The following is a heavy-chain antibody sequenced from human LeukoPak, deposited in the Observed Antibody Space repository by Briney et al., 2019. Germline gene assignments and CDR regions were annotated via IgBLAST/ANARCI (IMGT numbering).Heavy chain of an antibody. V-gene: IGHV6-1*01. CDR2: TYYRSKWYN. CDR1: GDSVSSNSAA. J-gene: IGHJ5*02. CDR3: ARVSITMVRGVSSNWFDP. D-gene: IGHD3-10*01. Sequence: HSQTLSLTCAISGDSVSSNSAAWNWIRQSPSRGLEWLGRTYYRSKWYNDYAVSVKSRITINPDTSKNQFSLHLNSVTPEDTAVYYCARVSITMVRGVSSNWFDPWGQGTLVTVSS.